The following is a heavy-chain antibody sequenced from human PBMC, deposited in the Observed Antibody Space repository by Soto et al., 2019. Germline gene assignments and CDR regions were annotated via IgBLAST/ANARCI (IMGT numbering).Heavy chain of an antibody. CDR3: AKEGNWLDVYFDV. CDR1: GFTFSSHG. V-gene: IGHV3-30*18. Sequence: GGSLRLSCTASGFTFSSHGMHWVRQAPGKGLEWLAVISYDGNNAFYADSVKGRFTISRDNSKNTAFLQMNSLRADDTAVYHCAKEGNWLDVYFDVWGQGTQVTVSS. J-gene: IGHJ4*02. D-gene: IGHD6-19*01. CDR2: ISYDGNNA.